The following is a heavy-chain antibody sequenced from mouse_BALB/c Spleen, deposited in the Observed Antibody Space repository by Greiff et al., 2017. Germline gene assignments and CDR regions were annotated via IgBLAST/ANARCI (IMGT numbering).Heavy chain of an antibody. Sequence: VQLLQPGAGLVRPGASVKLSCEASGYSFTSYWMNWVRQRPGQGLEWIGMIHRSDSETRLNQKFKDKATLTVDKSSSTAYMQLSSPTSEDSAVYYCARTEYYGSSPYFDYWGQGTTLTVSA. J-gene: IGHJ2*01. CDR3: ARTEYYGSSPYFDY. CDR1: GYSFTSYW. V-gene: IGHV1-74*01. CDR2: IHRSDSET. D-gene: IGHD1-1*01.